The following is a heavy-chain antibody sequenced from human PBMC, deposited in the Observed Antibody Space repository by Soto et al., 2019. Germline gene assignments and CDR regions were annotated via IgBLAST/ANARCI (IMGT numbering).Heavy chain of an antibody. Sequence: GGSLRLSCAASGFTVSSNYMSRVRQAPGKGLEWVSVIYGGGNTYYADSVKGRFTISRDNSKNTLYLQMNSLRAEDTAVYYCARAGRLDLFDYWGQGTLVTVSS. CDR1: GFTVSSNY. CDR2: IYGGGNT. V-gene: IGHV3-53*01. D-gene: IGHD1-1*01. CDR3: ARAGRLDLFDY. J-gene: IGHJ4*02.